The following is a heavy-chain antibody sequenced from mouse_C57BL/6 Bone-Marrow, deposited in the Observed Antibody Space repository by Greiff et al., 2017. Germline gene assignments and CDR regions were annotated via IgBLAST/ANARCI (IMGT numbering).Heavy chain of an antibody. CDR1: GFTFSSYA. J-gene: IGHJ2*01. CDR3: AREGYYGEDY. D-gene: IGHD1-1*01. V-gene: IGHV5-4*01. CDR2: ISDGGSYT. Sequence: EVKLMESGGGLVKPGGSLKLSCADSGFTFSSYAMSWVRQTPEKRLEWVATISDGGSYTYYPDNVKGRFTISRDNAKNNLYLQMSHLKSEDTAMYYCAREGYYGEDYWGQGTTLTVSS.